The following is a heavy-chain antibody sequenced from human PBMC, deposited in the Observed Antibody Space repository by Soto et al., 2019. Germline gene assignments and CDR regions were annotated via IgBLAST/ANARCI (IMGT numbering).Heavy chain of an antibody. CDR3: ARETSDYYHSSGRPFDI. D-gene: IGHD3-22*01. V-gene: IGHV4-61*01. Sequence: SETLSLTCTVSGGSVSSGSYYWSWIRQPAGKGLEWIGYIYYSGSTNYNPSLKSRVTISVDTSKNQFSLKLSSVTAADTAVYYCARETSDYYHSSGRPFDIWGQGTMVTVSS. J-gene: IGHJ3*02. CDR1: GGSVSSGSYY. CDR2: IYYSGST.